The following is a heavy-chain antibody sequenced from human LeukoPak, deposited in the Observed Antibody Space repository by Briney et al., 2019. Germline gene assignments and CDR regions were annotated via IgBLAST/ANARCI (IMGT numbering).Heavy chain of an antibody. CDR3: ARVGGSYYFDY. CDR2: ISDNGRTK. D-gene: IGHD1-26*01. J-gene: IGHJ4*02. Sequence: GGSLRLSCATSGFSFRNSGMTWVREAPGKGLEWVSYISDNGRTKYYADSVKGRFTISRDNAKNSLYLQMNSLRAEDTAVYYCARVGGSYYFDYWGQGTLVTVSS. CDR1: GFSFRNSG. V-gene: IGHV3-48*03.